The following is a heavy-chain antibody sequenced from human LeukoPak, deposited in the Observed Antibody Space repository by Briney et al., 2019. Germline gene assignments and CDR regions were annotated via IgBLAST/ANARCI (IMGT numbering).Heavy chain of an antibody. V-gene: IGHV3-21*04. J-gene: IGHJ3*02. Sequence: GGSLRLSCAASGFTFSSHNMNWVRQAPGKGLEWVSSISTSSSYIYYADSVKGRFTISRDNSKNTLYLQMNSLRAEDTAVYYCAKDLVQWLVPFGAFDIWGQGTMVTVSS. CDR2: ISTSSSYI. CDR3: AKDLVQWLVPFGAFDI. CDR1: GFTFSSHN. D-gene: IGHD6-19*01.